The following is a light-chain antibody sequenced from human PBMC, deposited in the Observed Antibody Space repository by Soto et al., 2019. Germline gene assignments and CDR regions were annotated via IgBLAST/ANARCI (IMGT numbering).Light chain of an antibody. J-gene: IGLJ2*01. Sequence: QSALTQPPSASGSPGQSVTFSCTGTSSDVGGYNYVSWYQHHPGKAPKLMIYEVNTRPSGVPDRVSGSKSGNTASLTVSGLQAEDEADYYCSSYAGGNNVVFGGGTKLTVL. CDR2: EVN. CDR3: SSYAGGNNVV. V-gene: IGLV2-8*01. CDR1: SSDVGGYNY.